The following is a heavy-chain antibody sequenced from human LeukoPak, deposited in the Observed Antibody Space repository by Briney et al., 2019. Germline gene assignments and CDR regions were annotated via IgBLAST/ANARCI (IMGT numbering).Heavy chain of an antibody. CDR1: VFTFSSDA. V-gene: IGHV3-23*01. Sequence: GGSLRLSCAASVFTFSSDAMSWARQAPGKGLEWGSAISGSGGSTYYADSVKGRFTISRDNSKNTLYLQMNSPRAEDTAVYYCAKAVYYYDSSGYYYFDYWGQGTLVTVSS. CDR3: AKAVYYYDSSGYYYFDY. CDR2: ISGSGGST. D-gene: IGHD3-22*01. J-gene: IGHJ4*02.